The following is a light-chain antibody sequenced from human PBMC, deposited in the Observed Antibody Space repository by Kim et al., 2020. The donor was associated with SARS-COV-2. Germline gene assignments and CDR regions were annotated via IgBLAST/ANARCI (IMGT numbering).Light chain of an antibody. CDR2: LNSDGSH. J-gene: IGLJ2*01. Sequence: QLVLTQSPSASASLGASVKLTCTLSSGHSSYAIAWHQQQPEKGPRYLMKLNSDGSHNKGDGIPDRFSGSSSGAERYLTISSLQSEDEADYYCQTWGTGIRVVFGGGPQLTVL. CDR1: SGHSSYA. V-gene: IGLV4-69*01. CDR3: QTWGTGIRVV.